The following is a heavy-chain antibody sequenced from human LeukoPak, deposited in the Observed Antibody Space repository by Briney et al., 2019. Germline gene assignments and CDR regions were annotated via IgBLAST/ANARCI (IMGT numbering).Heavy chain of an antibody. V-gene: IGHV1-69*06. CDR3: ARAVQVTTGGLFDY. CDR1: GGTFNNYA. J-gene: IGHJ4*02. Sequence: SVKVSCKASGGTFNNYAISWVRQVPGQGLEGVGGIIPIFTTANYAQKFQGRVTITADKSTNTAYMELSSLRSDDTAVYYCARAVQVTTGGLFDYWGQGTLVTVSS. CDR2: IIPIFTTA. D-gene: IGHD4-17*01.